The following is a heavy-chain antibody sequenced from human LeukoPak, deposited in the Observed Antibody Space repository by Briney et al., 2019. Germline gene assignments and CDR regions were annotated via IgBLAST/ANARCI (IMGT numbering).Heavy chain of an antibody. Sequence: GGSLRLSCAASGFTFSSYSMNWVRQAPGKGLEWVSSISSSSSYIYYADSVKGRFTISRDNAKNSLYLQTNSLRAEDTAVYYCARVWEGIGGYCSGGSCYSIDYWGQGTLVTVSS. D-gene: IGHD2-15*01. CDR3: ARVWEGIGGYCSGGSCYSIDY. V-gene: IGHV3-21*01. CDR1: GFTFSSYS. J-gene: IGHJ4*02. CDR2: ISSSSSYI.